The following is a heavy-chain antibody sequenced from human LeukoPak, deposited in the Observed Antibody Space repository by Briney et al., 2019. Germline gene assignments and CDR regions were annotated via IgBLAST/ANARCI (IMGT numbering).Heavy chain of an antibody. CDR1: GSSLSNFA. Sequence: GSLRLSCDVAGSSLSNFAISWVRHAAGDGLGWVASISGSGGSTNYAGSVQGRFTISRDKSKNTLYLQMNSLRAEDTAVYYCAKDAIGEYRTYYFDHWGQGTLVPASS. J-gene: IGHJ4*02. CDR2: ISGSGGST. V-gene: IGHV3-23*01. CDR3: AKDAIGEYRTYYFDH. D-gene: IGHD6-6*01.